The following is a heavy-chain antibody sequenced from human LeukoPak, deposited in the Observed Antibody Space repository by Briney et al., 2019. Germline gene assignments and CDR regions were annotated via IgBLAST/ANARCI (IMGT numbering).Heavy chain of an antibody. Sequence: PSETLSLNCTVSGGSITNYYWSWIRQPAGKRLEWIGRIYRTGTTNYNPSLKSRVTISVDQSENQLSLKLCSVTAADTAVYYCARDLSRYSSAFDIWGRGTMVTVSS. CDR3: ARDLSRYSSAFDI. D-gene: IGHD6-13*01. J-gene: IGHJ3*02. CDR1: GGSITNYY. CDR2: IYRTGTT. V-gene: IGHV4-4*07.